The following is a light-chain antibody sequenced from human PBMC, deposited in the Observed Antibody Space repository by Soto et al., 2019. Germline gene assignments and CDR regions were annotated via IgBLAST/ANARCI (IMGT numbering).Light chain of an antibody. CDR1: QSISSW. Sequence: DIQMTQSPSTLSASVGDRVTITCRASQSISSWLAWYQQKPGKAPKLLIYKASSLESGVPSRFSGSRSGTEFTLTISSLQPDDFATYYCQQYNSYPFTFGHGTKVDIK. CDR3: QQYNSYPFT. V-gene: IGKV1-5*03. CDR2: KAS. J-gene: IGKJ3*01.